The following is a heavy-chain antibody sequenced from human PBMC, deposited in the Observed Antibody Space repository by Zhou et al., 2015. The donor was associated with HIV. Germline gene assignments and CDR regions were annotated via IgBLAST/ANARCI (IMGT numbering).Heavy chain of an antibody. CDR2: IIPIFGTA. Sequence: QVQLVQSGAEVKKPGSSVKVSCKASGGTFSSYAISWVRQAPGQGLEWMGGIIPIFGTANYAQKFQGRVTITADESTSTAYMELSSLRSEDTAVYYCASRGYSHLRGAFDIWGQGTMVTVSS. J-gene: IGHJ3*02. CDR1: GGTFSSYA. D-gene: IGHD5-18*01. V-gene: IGHV1-69*01. CDR3: ASRGYSHLRGAFDI.